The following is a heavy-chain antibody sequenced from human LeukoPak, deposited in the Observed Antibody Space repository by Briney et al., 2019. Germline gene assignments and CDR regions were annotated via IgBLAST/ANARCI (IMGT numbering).Heavy chain of an antibody. V-gene: IGHV4-34*01. D-gene: IGHD3-10*01. J-gene: IGHJ4*02. CDR3: AREGYGSFDY. Sequence: SETLSLTCAVYGGSFSGYYWSWIRQPPGKGLEWIGEINHSGSTNYNPSLKSRVTISVDTSKNQFPLKLSSVTAADTAVYYCAREGYGSFDYWGQGTLVTVSS. CDR2: INHSGST. CDR1: GGSFSGYY.